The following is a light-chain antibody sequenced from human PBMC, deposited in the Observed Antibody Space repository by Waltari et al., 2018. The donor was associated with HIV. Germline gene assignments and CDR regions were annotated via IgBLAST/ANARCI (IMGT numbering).Light chain of an antibody. CDR3: QYGTSPFT. CDR2: CAS. Sequence: EIVLTQSPGTLSLSPGERATLTCRASQSGSSSYLDGYKQKPGQAPRLLIYCASITATGIPDRFSVSGSWTDFTLTITRLEPEDFALYYCQYGTSPFTFGPGTKVDIK. J-gene: IGKJ3*01. CDR1: QSGSSSY. V-gene: IGKV3-20*01.